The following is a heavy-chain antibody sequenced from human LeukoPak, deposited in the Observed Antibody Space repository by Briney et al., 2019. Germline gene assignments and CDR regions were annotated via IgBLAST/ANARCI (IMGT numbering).Heavy chain of an antibody. Sequence: GGSLRLSCAASGFTFDDYAMHWVRQAPGKGLEWVSGISWNSGSIGYADSVKGRFTISRDNAKNSLYLQMNSLRAEDTALYYCAKDMEAVAGTPFDYWGQGTLVTVSS. J-gene: IGHJ4*02. CDR2: ISWNSGSI. V-gene: IGHV3-9*01. CDR1: GFTFDDYA. D-gene: IGHD6-19*01. CDR3: AKDMEAVAGTPFDY.